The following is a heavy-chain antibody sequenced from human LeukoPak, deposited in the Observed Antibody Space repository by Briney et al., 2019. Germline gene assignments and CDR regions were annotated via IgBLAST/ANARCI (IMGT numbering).Heavy chain of an antibody. Sequence: GGSLRLSCAASGFTFSSYAMSWVRQAPGKGQEWVSAISGSGGSTYYADSVKGRFTISRDNSKNTLYLQMNSLRAEDTAVYYCAKDPPDSSSWYGAFDIWGQGTMVTVSS. CDR1: GFTFSSYA. J-gene: IGHJ3*02. CDR2: ISGSGGST. CDR3: AKDPPDSSSWYGAFDI. D-gene: IGHD6-13*01. V-gene: IGHV3-23*01.